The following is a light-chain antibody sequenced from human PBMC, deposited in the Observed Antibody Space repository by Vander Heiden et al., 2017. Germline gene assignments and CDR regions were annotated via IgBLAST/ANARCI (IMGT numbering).Light chain of an antibody. Sequence: IVLTQSPGPLSLSPGERATLSCRASQSVSSSYLAWYQQKPGQAPRLLIYGASSRATGSPDRCSGSGSGTDFTITISRLEPEDFVVYYCQQYGSSTYTFGQGTKLEIK. J-gene: IGKJ2*01. CDR2: GAS. CDR1: QSVSSSY. CDR3: QQYGSSTYT. V-gene: IGKV3-20*01.